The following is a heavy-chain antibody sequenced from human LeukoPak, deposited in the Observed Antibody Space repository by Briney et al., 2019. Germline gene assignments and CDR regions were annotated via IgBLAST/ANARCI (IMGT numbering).Heavy chain of an antibody. V-gene: IGHV4-34*01. D-gene: IGHD5-18*01. CDR1: GGSFSGYY. CDR2: INHSGST. Sequence: PSETLSLTCAVYGGSFSGYYWSWIRQPPGKGLEWIGEINHSGSTNYNPSLKSRVTISVGTSKNQFSLKLSSVTAADTAVYYCATKKRGYSYGYGLAYFDYWGRGTLVTVSS. CDR3: ATKKRGYSYGYGLAYFDY. J-gene: IGHJ4*02.